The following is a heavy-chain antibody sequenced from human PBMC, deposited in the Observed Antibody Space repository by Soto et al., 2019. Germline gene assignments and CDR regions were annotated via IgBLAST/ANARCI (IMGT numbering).Heavy chain of an antibody. CDR3: TRTYYYGSGSSLG. Sequence: ETLSLTCAVSGASVISTKWWSWVRQSPGEGLEWVGRIKSKTDGGTTDYAAPVKGRFTISRDDSKNTLYLQMNSLKTEDTAVYYCTRTYYYGSGSSLGWGQGTLVTVS. CDR1: GASVISTKW. D-gene: IGHD3-10*01. CDR2: IKSKTDGGTT. J-gene: IGHJ4*02. V-gene: IGHV3-15*01.